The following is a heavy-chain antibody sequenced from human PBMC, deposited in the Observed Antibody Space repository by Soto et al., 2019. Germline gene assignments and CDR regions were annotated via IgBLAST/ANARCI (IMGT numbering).Heavy chain of an antibody. D-gene: IGHD2-2*02. V-gene: IGHV3-73*01. J-gene: IGHJ6*02. CDR2: IRSRANNYAT. Sequence: GGSLRLSCAASGFNFSGSAIHWVRQASGKGLEWVGRIRSRANNYATSSAASVKGRFKFSRDDSKNTAYLQMSTLKTEDTAVYYCNRGQGAPIGDYYDHGMDVWGQGTTVTVSS. CDR3: NRGQGAPIGDYYDHGMDV. CDR1: GFNFSGSA.